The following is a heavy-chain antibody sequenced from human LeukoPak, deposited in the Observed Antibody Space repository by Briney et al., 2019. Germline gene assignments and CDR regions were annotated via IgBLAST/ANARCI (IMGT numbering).Heavy chain of an antibody. V-gene: IGHV4-61*02. Sequence: SETLSLTCSVSGGSISSDVYYWTWIRQPAGKGLEFLGRIQTGGTTYYNPSLKSRVMMSLDTSKNQFSLTLTSMTAADTAMCYCASERNVPVTTGGYYIDHWGQGTRVIVSS. D-gene: IGHD4-17*01. CDR3: ASERNVPVTTGGYYIDH. CDR2: IQTGGTT. CDR1: GGSISSDVYY. J-gene: IGHJ4*02.